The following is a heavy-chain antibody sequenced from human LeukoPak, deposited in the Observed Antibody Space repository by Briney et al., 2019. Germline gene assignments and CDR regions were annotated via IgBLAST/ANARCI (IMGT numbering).Heavy chain of an antibody. CDR1: GFTFSSHA. J-gene: IGHJ6*02. CDR2: FSGSDSST. CDR3: AKSLTGYRIYSMDV. D-gene: IGHD3-9*01. V-gene: IGHV3-23*01. Sequence: GGSLRLSCAASGFTFSSHAMSWVRQAPGKGLEWVSTFSGSDSSTYYADSVKGRFTISRDNPKNTLYLQMNSVRADDTAVYYCAKSLTGYRIYSMDVWGQGTTVTVSS.